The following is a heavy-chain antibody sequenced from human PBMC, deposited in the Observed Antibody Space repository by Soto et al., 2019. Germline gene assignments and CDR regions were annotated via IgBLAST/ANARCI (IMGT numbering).Heavy chain of an antibody. CDR1: GFTFSSYA. J-gene: IGHJ5*02. Sequence: EVQLLESGGGLVQPGGSLRLSCAASGFTFSSYAMSWVRQAPGKGLEWVSAISGSGGSTYYADSVKGRFTISRDNSKNPLYLQMNSLRAEDTAVYYCAKDDYGDYPGNNWFDPWGQGTLVTVSS. CDR2: ISGSGGST. V-gene: IGHV3-23*01. D-gene: IGHD4-17*01. CDR3: AKDDYGDYPGNNWFDP.